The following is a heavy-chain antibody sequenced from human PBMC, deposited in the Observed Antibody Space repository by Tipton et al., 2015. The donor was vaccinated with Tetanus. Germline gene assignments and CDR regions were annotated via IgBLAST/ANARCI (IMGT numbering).Heavy chain of an antibody. J-gene: IGHJ3*01. Sequence: TLSLTCTVSGDSISSGDFYWSWIRQHPGKGLEWIGYIYFTGTTYYNPSLESRLTISIDTSKNQFSLELTSVTAADTAVYYCARVRQELAHDAFDLWGQGTLVTVSS. V-gene: IGHV4-31*03. CDR3: ARVRQELAHDAFDL. CDR1: GDSISSGDFY. CDR2: IYFTGTT. D-gene: IGHD1-1*01.